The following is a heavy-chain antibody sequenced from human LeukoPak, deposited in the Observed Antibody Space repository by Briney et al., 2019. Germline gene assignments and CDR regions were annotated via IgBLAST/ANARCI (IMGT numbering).Heavy chain of an antibody. CDR3: ARGYQIVAADNFDY. Sequence: PSETLSLTCTVSGGSISSYYWSWIRQPPGKGLEWIGYIYYSGSTNYNPSLKSRVTISVDTSKNQFSLKLSSVTAADTAVYYCARGYQIVAADNFDYWGQGTLVTVSS. J-gene: IGHJ4*02. V-gene: IGHV4-59*01. CDR1: GGSISSYY. CDR2: IYYSGST. D-gene: IGHD6-13*01.